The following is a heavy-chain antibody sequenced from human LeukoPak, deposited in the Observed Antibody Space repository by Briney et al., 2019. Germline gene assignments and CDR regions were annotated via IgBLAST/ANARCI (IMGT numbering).Heavy chain of an antibody. V-gene: IGHV1-2*02. J-gene: IGHJ3*01. CDR1: GSTFTGYY. D-gene: IGHD5-12*01. CDR2: INPNSGGT. Sequence: SVKVSCKASGSTFTGYYMHWVRQAPGQGLEWMGWINPNSGGTNYAQKFQGRVTMTRDTSISTAYMELSRLRSDDTAVYYCARERRRGYSGYDAWGQGTMVTVSS. CDR3: ARERRRGYSGYDA.